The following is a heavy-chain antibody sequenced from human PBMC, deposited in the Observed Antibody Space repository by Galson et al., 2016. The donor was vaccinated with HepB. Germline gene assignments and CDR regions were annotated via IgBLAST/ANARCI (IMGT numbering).Heavy chain of an antibody. D-gene: IGHD5-24*01. J-gene: IGHJ4*02. Sequence: ETLSLTCAVYGGSFSGYYWSWIRQPPGKGLEWIGEINDSGSTNYNPSLKTRVTISIDMSKKQFSLQLTSVTAADTAVYYCATLSRDGFTHLDYWGQGTLVTVSS. V-gene: IGHV4-34*01. CDR3: ATLSRDGFTHLDY. CDR1: GGSFSGYY. CDR2: INDSGST.